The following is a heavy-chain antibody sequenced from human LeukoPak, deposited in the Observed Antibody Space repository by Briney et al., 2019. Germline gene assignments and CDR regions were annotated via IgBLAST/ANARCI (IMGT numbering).Heavy chain of an antibody. Sequence: RTGGSLRLSCAVSGITFRIYHWNWVRQAPGRGLEWVSFISTSTSTIYYADSVKGRFTISRDDAKNSLYLQMNSLRAEDTAVYYCARGREVPGYWGQGTLVTVSS. CDR3: ARGREVPGY. V-gene: IGHV3-48*01. CDR1: GITFRIYH. D-gene: IGHD1-26*01. CDR2: ISTSTSTI. J-gene: IGHJ4*02.